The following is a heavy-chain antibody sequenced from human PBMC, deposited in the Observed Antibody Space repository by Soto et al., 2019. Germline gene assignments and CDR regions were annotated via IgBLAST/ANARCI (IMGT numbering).Heavy chain of an antibody. CDR2: TSYEGSNT. Sequence: QVQLVESGGGVVQPGRSLRLSCAASGFTFSSYGMHWVRQAPGKGLEWVTFTSYEGSNTYYADSVKGRFTISRDNSKNTMYLQMNSLRAEDTAVYYCAKTAFGDALDYYYYSGLDGWGQGTTVTVSS. CDR1: GFTFSSYG. J-gene: IGHJ6*02. V-gene: IGHV3-30*18. D-gene: IGHD4-17*01. CDR3: AKTAFGDALDYYYYSGLDG.